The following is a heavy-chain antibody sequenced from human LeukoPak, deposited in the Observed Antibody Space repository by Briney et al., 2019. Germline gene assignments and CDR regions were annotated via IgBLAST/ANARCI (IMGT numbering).Heavy chain of an antibody. CDR1: GYTFTSYD. V-gene: IGHV1-8*01. CDR3: ARGSGTYYDFWSGYTNYYYYGMDV. Sequence: ASVKVSCKASGYTFTSYDINWVRQATGQGLEWMGWMNPNGGNTGYAQKFQGRVTMTRNTSISTAYMELSSLRSEDTAVYYCARGSGTYYDFWSGYTNYYYYGMDVWGQGTTVTVSS. D-gene: IGHD3-3*01. J-gene: IGHJ6*02. CDR2: MNPNGGNT.